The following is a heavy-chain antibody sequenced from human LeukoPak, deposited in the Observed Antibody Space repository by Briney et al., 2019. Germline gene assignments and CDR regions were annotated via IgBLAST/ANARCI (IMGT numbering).Heavy chain of an antibody. CDR1: GFTFDDYA. Sequence: AGGSLRLSCAASGFTFDDYAMHWVRQAPGKGLEWVSGISWNSGSIGYADSVKGRFTISRDNAKNSLYLQMNSLRAEDTAVYYCARAFAARGTGWYTGFDSRGQGTLVTVSS. D-gene: IGHD6-19*01. CDR3: ARAFAARGTGWYTGFDS. V-gene: IGHV3-9*01. CDR2: ISWNSGSI. J-gene: IGHJ4*02.